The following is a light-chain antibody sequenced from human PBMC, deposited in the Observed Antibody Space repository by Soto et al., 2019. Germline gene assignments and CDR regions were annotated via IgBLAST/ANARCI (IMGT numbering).Light chain of an antibody. Sequence: IQMTQSPSTLYATVGDRVTIACRASQTFSGWLAWYQQRPGKGPKLLIYKASTLESGVPSRFSGSGSGTEFTLTISSLQPDDFATYYCQQYDSFPLTFGGGTKVDIK. J-gene: IGKJ4*01. CDR1: QTFSGW. CDR3: QQYDSFPLT. V-gene: IGKV1-5*03. CDR2: KAS.